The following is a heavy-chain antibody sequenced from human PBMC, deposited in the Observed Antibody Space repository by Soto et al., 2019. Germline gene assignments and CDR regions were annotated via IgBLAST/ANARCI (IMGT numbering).Heavy chain of an antibody. D-gene: IGHD5-18*01. Sequence: GGSVKVSCKASGGTFSSYAISWVRQAPGQGLEWMGGIIPIFGTANYAQKFQGRVTITADKSTSTAYMELSSLRSEDTAVYYCARDVGTAMVTGDYWGQGTLVTVSS. J-gene: IGHJ4*02. CDR1: GGTFSSYA. CDR3: ARDVGTAMVTGDY. CDR2: IIPIFGTA. V-gene: IGHV1-69*06.